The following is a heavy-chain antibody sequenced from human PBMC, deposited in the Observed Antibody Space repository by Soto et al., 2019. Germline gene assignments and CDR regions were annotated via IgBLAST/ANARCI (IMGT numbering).Heavy chain of an antibody. Sequence: QITLRESGPALVKPTQTLTLTCTFSGFSLSTNGVALGWIRQHPGKALEWLALIFWDDDARYSPSLKSRLTITKDTSKHQVVLIMTNMDPVDTGTYYCTHTSGHSSTGADNWGQGTQVTVSS. D-gene: IGHD6-19*01. CDR3: THTSGHSSTGADN. CDR1: GFSLSTNGVA. CDR2: IFWDDDA. J-gene: IGHJ4*02. V-gene: IGHV2-5*02.